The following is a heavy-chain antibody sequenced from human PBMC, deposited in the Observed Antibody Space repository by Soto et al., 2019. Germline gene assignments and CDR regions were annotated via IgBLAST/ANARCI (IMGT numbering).Heavy chain of an antibody. CDR3: ARDKGQWLVRDGWFDP. CDR1: GGTFSSYA. CDR2: IIPIFGTA. Sequence: SLKVSCKASGGTFSSYAISWVRQAPGQGLEWMGGIIPIFGTANYAQKFQGRVTITADESTSTAYMELSSLRSEDTAVYYCARDKGQWLVRDGWFDPWGQGTLVTVSS. D-gene: IGHD6-19*01. V-gene: IGHV1-69*13. J-gene: IGHJ5*02.